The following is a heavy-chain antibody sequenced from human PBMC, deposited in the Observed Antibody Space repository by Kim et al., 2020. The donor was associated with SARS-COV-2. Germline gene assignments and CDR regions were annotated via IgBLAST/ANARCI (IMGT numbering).Heavy chain of an antibody. D-gene: IGHD2-2*01. CDR1: GFTFSSYA. V-gene: IGHV3-23*01. CDR3: AKDRSVSSSRGGRPPQY. CDR2: ISGSGGST. J-gene: IGHJ4*02. Sequence: GGSLRLSCAASGFTFSSYAMSWVRQAPGKGLEWVSAISGSGGSTYYADSVKGRFTISRDNSKNTLYLQMNSLRAEDTAVYYCAKDRSVSSSRGGRPPQYWGQGTLVTVSS.